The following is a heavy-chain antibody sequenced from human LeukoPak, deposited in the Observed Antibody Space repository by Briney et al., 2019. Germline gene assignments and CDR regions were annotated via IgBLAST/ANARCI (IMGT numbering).Heavy chain of an antibody. CDR1: GFTFSGDA. D-gene: IGHD5-12*01. V-gene: IGHV3-23*01. J-gene: IGHJ4*02. CDR3: AKDPASYEYYFDY. Sequence: GGSLRLSCAASGFTFSGDAMSWVRQAPGKGLEWVSSISASAGTTYYADSVKGRLTISRDNSKNTLDLQMNSLRAEDTAVYYCAKDPASYEYYFDYWGQGTLVTVSS. CDR2: ISASAGTT.